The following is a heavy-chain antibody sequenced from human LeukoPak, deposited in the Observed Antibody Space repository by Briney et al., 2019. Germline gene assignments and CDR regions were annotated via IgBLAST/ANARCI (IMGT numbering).Heavy chain of an antibody. CDR2: VSPNSGNT. J-gene: IGHJ4*02. CDR3: ARGVGYCSGGNCYGVGSSDY. V-gene: IGHV1-8*01. D-gene: IGHD2-15*01. CDR1: GYTFTSYD. Sequence: RASMKVSCKASGYTFTSYDLNWVRQATGQGLEWMGWVSPNSGNTGYAQKFQGRVTMTRDTPISTVYMELSSLRSEDTAVYYCARGVGYCSGGNCYGVGSSDYWGQGTLVTVSS.